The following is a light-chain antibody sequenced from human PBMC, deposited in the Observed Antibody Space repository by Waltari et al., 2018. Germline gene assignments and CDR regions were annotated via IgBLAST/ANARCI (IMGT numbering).Light chain of an antibody. CDR3: QHYVRLPVT. CDR2: DVS. CDR1: QIISRA. Sequence: IMLTQSPGTLSLSPGETATLSCRASQIISRALAWYQQKLGQAPRLLIYDVSTRSSGIPDRSSGSGSGTDFSLTISRLESEDFAVYYCQHYVRLPVTFGQGTKLEFK. J-gene: IGKJ1*01. V-gene: IGKV3-20*01.